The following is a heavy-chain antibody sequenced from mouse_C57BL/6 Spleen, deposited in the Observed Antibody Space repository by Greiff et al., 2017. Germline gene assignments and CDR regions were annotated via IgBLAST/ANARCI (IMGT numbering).Heavy chain of an antibody. J-gene: IGHJ2*01. D-gene: IGHD1-1*01. CDR3: ARSGYYGGSYGVYFDY. V-gene: IGHV1-9*01. Sequence: VQLQQSGAELMKPGASVKLSCKATGYTFTGYWIEWVKQRPGHGLEWIGEILPGSGSTNYNEKFKGKATFTADTSSNTAYMQLSSLTTEDSAIYYCARSGYYGGSYGVYFDYWGQGTTLTVSS. CDR1: GYTFTGYW. CDR2: ILPGSGST.